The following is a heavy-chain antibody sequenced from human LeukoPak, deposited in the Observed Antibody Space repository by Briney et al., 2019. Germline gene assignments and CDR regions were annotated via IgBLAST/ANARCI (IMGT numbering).Heavy chain of an antibody. V-gene: IGHV4-59*08. CDR1: GGSISNYY. CDR3: ARLTAYFDL. J-gene: IGHJ2*01. CDR2: ISDSGSA. Sequence: SETLSLTCTVSGGSISNYYWTWIRQPPGKGLEWVGHISDSGSANYNPSLKSRVTISGDTSKNQFSLKVTSVTAADTAVYYCARLTAYFDLWGRGTLVTVSS.